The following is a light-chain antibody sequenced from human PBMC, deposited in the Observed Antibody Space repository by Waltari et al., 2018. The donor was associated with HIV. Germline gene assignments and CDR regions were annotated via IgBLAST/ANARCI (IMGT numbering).Light chain of an antibody. V-gene: IGKV1-39*01. CDR1: QGIGNN. Sequence: DIQMTKSPSSLSASVGDRVTITCRASQGIGNNLNWYQQRAGRAPKLLIYGASSLQNLVPSRFSGSRSGTDFTLTISSLQPEDFATYHCQQSYSAPRTFGQGTKVEIK. J-gene: IGKJ1*01. CDR3: QQSYSAPRT. CDR2: GAS.